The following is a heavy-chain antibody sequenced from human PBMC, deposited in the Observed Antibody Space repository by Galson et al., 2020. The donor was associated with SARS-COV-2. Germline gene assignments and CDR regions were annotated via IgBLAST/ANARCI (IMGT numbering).Heavy chain of an antibody. Sequence: QIGESLKISCAASGFTFSSYWMSWVRQAPGKGLEWVANIKEDGSEKYYVDSVKGRFTLSRDNAKNSLYLQMNSLRAEDTAIYYCARCERRGVSGYHFQYWGQGTLVAVSS. CDR3: ARCERRGVSGYHFQY. CDR2: IKEDGSEK. D-gene: IGHD5-12*01. V-gene: IGHV3-7*01. CDR1: GFTFSSYW. J-gene: IGHJ4*02.